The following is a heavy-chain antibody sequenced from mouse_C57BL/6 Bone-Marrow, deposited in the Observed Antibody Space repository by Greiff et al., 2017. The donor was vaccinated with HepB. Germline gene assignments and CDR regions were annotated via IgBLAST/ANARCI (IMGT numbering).Heavy chain of an antibody. V-gene: IGHV1-54*01. CDR1: GYAFTNYL. J-gene: IGHJ1*03. D-gene: IGHD2-4*01. CDR3: ANYDYGGYFDV. CDR2: INPGSGGT. Sequence: QVQLQQSGAELVRPGTSVKVSCKASGYAFTNYLIEWVKQRPGQGLEWIGVINPGSGGTNYNEKFKGKATLTADKSSSTAYMQLSSLKSEDSAVSCCANYDYGGYFDVWGTGTTVTVSS.